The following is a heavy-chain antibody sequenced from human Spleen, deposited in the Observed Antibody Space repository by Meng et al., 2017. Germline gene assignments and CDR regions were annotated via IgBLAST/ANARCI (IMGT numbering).Heavy chain of an antibody. CDR3: VRGADMVRGVIANFNPINSPLEY. V-gene: IGHV3-35*01. D-gene: IGHD3-10*01. CDR2: VSWHGSRT. Sequence: GGSLRLSCAASGFTFSNSDMNWVHQAPGKGLEWVLGVSWHGSRTHYGDSVKGPIIISRDKSRNTLYLQTNSLRAEDTAVYYCVRGADMVRGVIANFNPINSPLEYWGQGTLVTVSS. J-gene: IGHJ4*02. CDR1: GFTFSNSD.